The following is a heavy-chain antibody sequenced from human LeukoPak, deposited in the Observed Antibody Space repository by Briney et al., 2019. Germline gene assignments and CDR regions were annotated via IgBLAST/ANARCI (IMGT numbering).Heavy chain of an antibody. Sequence: SETLSLTCAVYGGSFSGYYWSWIRQPPGKWLEWIGEINHSGSTNYNPSLKSRVTISVDTSKNQFSLKLSSVTAADTAVYYCARANQQLDAFDIWGQGTMVTVSS. D-gene: IGHD6-13*01. V-gene: IGHV4-34*01. CDR1: GGSFSGYY. CDR2: INHSGST. CDR3: ARANQQLDAFDI. J-gene: IGHJ3*02.